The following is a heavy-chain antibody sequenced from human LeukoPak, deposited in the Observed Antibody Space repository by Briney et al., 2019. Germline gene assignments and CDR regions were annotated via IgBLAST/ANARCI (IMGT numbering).Heavy chain of an antibody. V-gene: IGHV3-53*01. CDR2: FYVGGAT. Sequence: PGGSLRLSCAVSGFSVTNNYMSWVRQAPGKGLEWVSVFYVGGATYYADSVKGRFTISRDNSENTLYLQMKSLRAEDTAVYYCAREDGYNFFEYWGQGTLVTVSS. J-gene: IGHJ4*02. D-gene: IGHD5-24*01. CDR3: AREDGYNFFEY. CDR1: GFSVTNNY.